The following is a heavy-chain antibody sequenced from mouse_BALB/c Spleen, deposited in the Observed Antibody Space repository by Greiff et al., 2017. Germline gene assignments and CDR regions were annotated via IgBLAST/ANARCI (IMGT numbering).Heavy chain of an antibody. Sequence: EVQLHQSGAELVRPGALVKLSCKASGFNIKDYYMHWVKQRPEQGLEWIGWIDPENGNTIYDPKFQGKASITADTSSNTAYLQLSSLTSEDTAVYYCARGRRLRDWDWFAYWGQGTLVTVSA. CDR2: IDPENGNT. CDR1: GFNIKDYY. J-gene: IGHJ3*01. V-gene: IGHV14-1*02. D-gene: IGHD1-2*01. CDR3: ARGRRLRDWDWFAY.